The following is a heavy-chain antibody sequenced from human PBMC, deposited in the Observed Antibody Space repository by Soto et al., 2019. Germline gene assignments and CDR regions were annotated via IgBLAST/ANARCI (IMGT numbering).Heavy chain of an antibody. D-gene: IGHD2-2*02. CDR3: VRVYPIVVVQAAIGWFDS. J-gene: IGHJ5*01. Sequence: SVKVSCKASGGTFSSYAISWVRQAPGQGLEWMGGIIPIFGTANYAQKFQGRVTITADESTSTEYMELSSLRSEDTAVYYCVRVYPIVVVQAAIGWFDSWGKGTLVTV. CDR2: IIPIFGTA. CDR1: GGTFSSYA. V-gene: IGHV1-69*13.